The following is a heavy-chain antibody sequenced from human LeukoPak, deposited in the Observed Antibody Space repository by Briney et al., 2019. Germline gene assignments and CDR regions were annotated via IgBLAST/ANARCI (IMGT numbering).Heavy chain of an antibody. CDR3: ARSRPRITMIVVDQYNWFDP. V-gene: IGHV1-2*02. J-gene: IGHJ5*02. D-gene: IGHD3-22*01. CDR2: INPNSGGT. Sequence: ASVKVSCKASGYTFTGYYMHWVRQAPGQGLEWMGWINPNSGGTNYAQKFQGRVTMTRDTSISTAYMELSRLRSDDTAVYYCARSRPRITMIVVDQYNWFDPWGQGTLVTVSS. CDR1: GYTFTGYY.